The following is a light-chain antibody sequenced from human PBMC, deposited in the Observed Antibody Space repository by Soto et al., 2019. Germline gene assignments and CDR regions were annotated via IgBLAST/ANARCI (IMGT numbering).Light chain of an antibody. J-gene: IGLJ1*01. V-gene: IGLV2-8*01. CDR3: SSYAGSNNYV. CDR2: EVS. Sequence: QSALTQPPSASGSPGQSVTISCTGTSIDVGGYHYVSWYQQHPGKAPKLMIYEVSTRPSGVPDRFSGSKSGNTASLTVSGLQAEDEADYYCSSYAGSNNYVFGTGTEVTVL. CDR1: SIDVGGYHY.